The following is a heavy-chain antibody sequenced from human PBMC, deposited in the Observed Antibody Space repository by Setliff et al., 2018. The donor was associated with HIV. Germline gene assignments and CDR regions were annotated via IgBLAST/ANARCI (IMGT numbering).Heavy chain of an antibody. CDR3: ATGPPYCSGGSCYSSLHH. D-gene: IGHD2-15*01. V-gene: IGHV1-69*10. J-gene: IGHJ1*01. CDR2: IIAILGIP. Sequence: ASVKVSCKASRGTFTSYAFSWVRQAPGLGLEWMGGIIAILGIPSYAQKFQGRVTITADKSTNTAYMELKSLRSEYTALYYCATGPPYCSGGSCYSSLHHWGQGTLVTVSS. CDR1: RGTFTSYA.